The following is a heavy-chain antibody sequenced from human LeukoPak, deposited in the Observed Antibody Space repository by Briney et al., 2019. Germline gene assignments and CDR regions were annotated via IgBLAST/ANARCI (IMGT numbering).Heavy chain of an antibody. CDR1: GGLIPISTYY. CDR2: VYYSGTT. V-gene: IGHV4-39*07. Sequence: SETLSPSCTVSGGLIPISTYYWGWIRQPPGKGLEWIGSVYYSGTTKYNPSLKSRVTISVDTLKNKFSLKVISVTAADTAVYYCARGTLYRGWSYYFDSWGQGPLVPVSS. J-gene: IGHJ4*02. D-gene: IGHD6-19*01. CDR3: ARGTLYRGWSYYFDS.